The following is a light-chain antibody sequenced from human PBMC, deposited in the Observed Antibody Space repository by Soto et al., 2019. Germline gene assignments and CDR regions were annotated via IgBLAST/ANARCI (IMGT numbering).Light chain of an antibody. V-gene: IGLV4-69*01. CDR2: VNSDGSH. CDR3: QTWDTGIVL. CDR1: SGHSNYA. Sequence: QPVLTQSPSASASLGASVKLTCTLSSGHSNYAIAWHQQLPEKGPRYLMKVNSDGSHSKGDGIPDRFSGSSSGAERYLTISSLQSEDEDDYYCQTWDTGIVLFGGGTKLTVL. J-gene: IGLJ2*01.